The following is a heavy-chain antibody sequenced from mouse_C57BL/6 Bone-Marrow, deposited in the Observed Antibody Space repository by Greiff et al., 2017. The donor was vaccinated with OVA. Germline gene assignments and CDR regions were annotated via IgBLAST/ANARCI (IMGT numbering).Heavy chain of an antibody. CDR2: IYPGDGDT. D-gene: IGHD2-5*01. Sequence: VQLQQSGPELVKPGASVKISCKASGYAFSSSWMNWVQQRPGKGLEWIGRIYPGDGDTNYNGKFKGKDTLTADTSSSTAYMQLSSLTSEDSAVYFCASQDSNYEGTSYYAMDYWGQGTSVTVSS. V-gene: IGHV1-82*01. CDR1: GYAFSSSW. CDR3: ASQDSNYEGTSYYAMDY. J-gene: IGHJ4*01.